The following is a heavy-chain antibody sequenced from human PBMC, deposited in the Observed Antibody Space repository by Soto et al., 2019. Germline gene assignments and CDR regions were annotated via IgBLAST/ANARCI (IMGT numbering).Heavy chain of an antibody. CDR1: GFTLSSHV. CDR3: AREGFCSTTSCPYDY. CDR2: IWYDGSNK. V-gene: IGHV3-33*01. Sequence: QVQLVESGGGVVQPGTSLRLSCVASGFTLSSHVIHWVRQAPGKGLEWVAVIWYDGSNKYYADSVKGRFTISRDNSKNPVDVQMNSLGAEDTAVYYCAREGFCSTTSCPYDYWGQGTLVTVSS. D-gene: IGHD2-2*01. J-gene: IGHJ4*02.